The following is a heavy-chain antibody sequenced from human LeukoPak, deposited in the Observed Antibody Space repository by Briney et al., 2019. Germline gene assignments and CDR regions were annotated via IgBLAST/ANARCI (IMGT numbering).Heavy chain of an antibody. V-gene: IGHV3-23*01. CDR1: GFTFSNYA. CDR2: ISGSSSST. D-gene: IGHD6-19*01. Sequence: GGSLRLSCAASGFTFSNYAMIWVRQAPGEGLEWVSTISGSSSSTYYAASVKGRITVSRDNSKNTLYLQMNSLRAEDTAVYYCARVGYTSGWYRNWGQGTLVTVSS. J-gene: IGHJ4*02. CDR3: ARVGYTSGWYRN.